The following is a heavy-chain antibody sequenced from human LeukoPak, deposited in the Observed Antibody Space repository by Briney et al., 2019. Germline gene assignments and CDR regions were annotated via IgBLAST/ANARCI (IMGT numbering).Heavy chain of an antibody. V-gene: IGHV4-34*01. J-gene: IGHJ6*03. CDR1: GGSFSGYY. D-gene: IGHD2-8*01. CDR2: INHSGST. CDR3: ARDPRGVYMDV. Sequence: SETLSLTCAVYGGSFSGYYWSWIRQPPGKGLEWIGEINHSGSTNYNPSLKSRVTISVDTSKNQFSLKLSSVTAADTAVYYCARDPRGVYMDVWGKGTTVTVSS.